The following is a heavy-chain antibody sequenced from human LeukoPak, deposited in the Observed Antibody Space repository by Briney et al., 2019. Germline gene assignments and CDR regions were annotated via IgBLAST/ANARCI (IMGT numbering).Heavy chain of an antibody. CDR3: ARGMYYYDSGGYYFDY. CDR1: GFTVTNNY. V-gene: IGHV3-53*01. D-gene: IGHD3-22*01. CDR2: IYSGGAT. J-gene: IGHJ4*02. Sequence: QLGGSLKLSCAASGFTVTNNYMGWVRQAPGKGLEWVSLIYSGGATDYAASVKGRFTISRDNSKNTLYLQMDSLRAEDTAVYYCARGMYYYDSGGYYFDYWRQGSQVTVSS.